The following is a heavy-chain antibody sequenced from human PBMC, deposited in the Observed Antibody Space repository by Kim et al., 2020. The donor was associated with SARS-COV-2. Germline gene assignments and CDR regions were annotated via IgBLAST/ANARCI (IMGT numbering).Heavy chain of an antibody. J-gene: IGHJ4*02. D-gene: IGHD6-19*01. CDR2: IRDDGSNK. CDR3: AMGKQWRIKYYFDY. V-gene: IGHV3-30*04. Sequence: GGSLRLSCAASGFTFSSYAMHWVRQAPGKGLEWVAVIRDDGSNKYYADSVKGRFTISRDNSKNTLYLQMNSLRAEDTAVYYCAMGKQWRIKYYFDYWGQG. CDR1: GFTFSSYA.